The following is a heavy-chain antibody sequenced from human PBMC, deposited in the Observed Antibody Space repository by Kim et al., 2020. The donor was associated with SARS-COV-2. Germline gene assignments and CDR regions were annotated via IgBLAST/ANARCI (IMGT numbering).Heavy chain of an antibody. J-gene: IGHJ4*01. CDR1: GGSISGSTYH. V-gene: IGHV4-39*01. CDR3: APASLAFDY. Sequence: SETLSLTCTVSGGSISGSTYHWGWVRQPPGKGLEWIGSGYYSGSTYYNPSLKSRVTISVDTSKNQFSLKLRSVTAADTAVYFCAPASLAFDYWGHGTLAT. CDR2: GYYSGST.